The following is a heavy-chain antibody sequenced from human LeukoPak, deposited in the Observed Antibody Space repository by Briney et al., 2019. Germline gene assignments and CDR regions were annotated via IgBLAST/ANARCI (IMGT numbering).Heavy chain of an antibody. D-gene: IGHD2-15*01. CDR2: IRSDSKTI. CDR3: ARSDIVVVVAASFDP. Sequence: MNWVRQAPGKGLDWIAHIRSDSKTIVYADSVKGRFTISRDNGKNSLSLQMNSLRDEDTAVYYCARSDIVVVVAASFDPWGQGTLVTVSS. V-gene: IGHV3-48*02. J-gene: IGHJ5*02.